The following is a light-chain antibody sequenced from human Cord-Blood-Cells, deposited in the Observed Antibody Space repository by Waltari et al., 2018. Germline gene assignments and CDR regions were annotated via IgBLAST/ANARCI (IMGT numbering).Light chain of an antibody. CDR1: SSNIGDGYD. Sequence: QSVLTQPPSVSGAPGQRVTISCTGSSSNIGDGYDVHWYQPLPGTAPKLLIYGNSNRPSGGPDRCSGSKSGTSASLAITGLQAEDEADYYCQSYDSSLSGWVFGGGTKLTVL. CDR2: GNS. J-gene: IGLJ3*02. V-gene: IGLV1-40*01. CDR3: QSYDSSLSGWV.